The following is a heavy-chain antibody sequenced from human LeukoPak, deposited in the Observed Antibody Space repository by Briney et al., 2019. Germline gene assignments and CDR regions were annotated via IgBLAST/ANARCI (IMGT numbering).Heavy chain of an antibody. CDR2: INSRGNDK. J-gene: IGHJ4*02. CDR1: GFTFRSYS. Sequence: GGSLRLSCAASGFTFRSYSMNWVRQAPGKGLEGVSSINSRGNDKYYAESVKGRFTISRDNAKNSLYLQMNNLRVEDTAVYYCAREGSIVPHQDLDCWGQGSLVTVSS. V-gene: IGHV3-21*01. D-gene: IGHD2-21*01. CDR3: AREGSIVPHQDLDC.